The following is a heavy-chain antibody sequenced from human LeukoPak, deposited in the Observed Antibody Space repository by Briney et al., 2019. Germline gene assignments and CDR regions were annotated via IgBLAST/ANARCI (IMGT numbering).Heavy chain of an antibody. CDR2: IYYSGST. J-gene: IGHJ5*02. CDR1: GGSISSYY. Sequence: SETLSLTCTVSGGSISSYYWSWIRQPPGKGLEWIGYIYYSGSTNYNPSLKSRVTISVDTSKNQFSLKLSSVTAADTAVYYCARVLTGYPLSWFDPWGQGTLVTVSP. V-gene: IGHV4-59*01. D-gene: IGHD3-9*01. CDR3: ARVLTGYPLSWFDP.